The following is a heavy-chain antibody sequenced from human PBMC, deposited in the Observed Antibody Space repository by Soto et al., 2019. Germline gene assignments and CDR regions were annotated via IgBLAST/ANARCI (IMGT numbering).Heavy chain of an antibody. Sequence: GGSLRLSCTASGFTFGDYAMSWFRQAPGKGLEWVGFIRSKAYGGTTEYAASVKGRFTISRDDSKSIAYLQMNSLKTEDTAVYYCTRVLISGDYVFYYFDYWGQGTLVTVSS. V-gene: IGHV3-49*03. CDR3: TRVLISGDYVFYYFDY. D-gene: IGHD4-17*01. CDR2: IRSKAYGGTT. J-gene: IGHJ4*02. CDR1: GFTFGDYA.